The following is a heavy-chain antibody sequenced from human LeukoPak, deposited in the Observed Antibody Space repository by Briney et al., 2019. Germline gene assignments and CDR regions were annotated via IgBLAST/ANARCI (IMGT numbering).Heavy chain of an antibody. J-gene: IGHJ4*02. CDR2: IIPIFGTA. Sequence: GASVRVSCKASGGTFSSYAISWVRQAPGQGLEWMGGIIPIFGTANYAQKFQGRVTITADESTSTAYMELSSLRSEDTAVYYCASTASVQPSFFDYWGQGTLVTVSS. CDR3: ASTASVQPSFFDY. V-gene: IGHV1-69*01. D-gene: IGHD3-16*02. CDR1: GGTFSSYA.